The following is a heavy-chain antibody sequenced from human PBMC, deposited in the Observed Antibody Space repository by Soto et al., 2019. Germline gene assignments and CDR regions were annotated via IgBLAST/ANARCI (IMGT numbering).Heavy chain of an antibody. Sequence: GASVKVSCKASGYTFTGYYMHWVRQAPGQGLEWMGWINPNSGGTNYAQKFQGRVTMTRDTSISTAYMELSRLRSDDTAVYYCATGTTTGPYYGMDVWGQGTTVTVSS. V-gene: IGHV1-2*02. D-gene: IGHD1-7*01. CDR2: INPNSGGT. J-gene: IGHJ6*02. CDR3: ATGTTTGPYYGMDV. CDR1: GYTFTGYY.